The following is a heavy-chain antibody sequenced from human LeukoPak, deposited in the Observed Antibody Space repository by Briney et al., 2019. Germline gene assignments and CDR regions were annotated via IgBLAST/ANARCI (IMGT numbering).Heavy chain of an antibody. V-gene: IGHV3-23*01. CDR2: ISGGGGST. J-gene: IGHJ4*02. CDR1: GFTFSTYA. CDR3: ARPSKGYFDY. Sequence: GGTLRLSCAASGFTFSTYAMGWVRQAPGMRLEWVSAISGGGGSTYYADSVKGRFTISRDNSKNTLYLQMNSLRAEDTAVYYCARPSKGYFDYWGQGTLVTVSS.